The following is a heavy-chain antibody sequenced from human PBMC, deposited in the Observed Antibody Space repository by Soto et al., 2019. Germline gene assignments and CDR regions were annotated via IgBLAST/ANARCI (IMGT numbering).Heavy chain of an antibody. CDR1: GFTFSSYG. J-gene: IGHJ4*02. D-gene: IGHD3-9*01. CDR3: AKDRYPAVYYDILTGYPGLFAY. CDR2: ISYDGSNK. V-gene: IGHV3-30*18. Sequence: GGSLRLSCAASGFTFSSYGMHWVRQAPGKGLEWVAVISYDGSNKYYADSVKGRFTIYRDNSKNTLYLQMNSLRAEDTAVYYCAKDRYPAVYYDILTGYPGLFAYWGQGTLVTVSS.